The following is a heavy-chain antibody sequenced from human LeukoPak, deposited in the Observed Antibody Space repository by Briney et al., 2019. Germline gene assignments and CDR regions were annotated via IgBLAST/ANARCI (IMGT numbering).Heavy chain of an antibody. V-gene: IGHV3-48*03. CDR3: ARRRDSGSLQHFDH. J-gene: IGHJ4*02. CDR1: GFTFSSYE. CDR2: ISSSGTTI. Sequence: PGGSLRLSCAASGFTFSSYEMNWVRQAPGKGLEWVSYISSSGTTIYYADSVKGRFTISRDNAKNSLYLQMNSLRAEDTAVYYCARRRDSGSLQHFDHWGQGTLVTVSS. D-gene: IGHD1-26*01.